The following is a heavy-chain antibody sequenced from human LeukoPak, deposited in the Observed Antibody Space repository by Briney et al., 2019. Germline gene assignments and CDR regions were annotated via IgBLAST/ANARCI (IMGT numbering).Heavy chain of an antibody. Sequence: SVKVSCKASGGTFSSYAISWVRQAPGQGLEWMGRIIPIFGMANYAQKFQGRVTITADKSTSTAYMELSSLRSEDTAVYYCARDSHYDFWSGYYSYYYGMDVWGQGTTVTVSS. CDR1: GGTFSSYA. CDR2: IIPIFGMA. V-gene: IGHV1-69*04. J-gene: IGHJ6*02. D-gene: IGHD3-3*01. CDR3: ARDSHYDFWSGYYSYYYGMDV.